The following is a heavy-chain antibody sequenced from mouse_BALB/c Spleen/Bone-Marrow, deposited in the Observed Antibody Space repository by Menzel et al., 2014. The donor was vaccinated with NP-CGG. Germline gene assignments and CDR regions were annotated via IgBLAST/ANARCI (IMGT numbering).Heavy chain of an antibody. CDR3: VRSFQPRRAMDY. CDR2: IDPSNSET. CDR1: DYTFTSYW. Sequence: VQLQQSGPELVRPGASVKMSCKASDYTFTSYWMHWVKQRPGQGLEWIGMIDPSNSETRLNQKFKDKATLNVDKSSNTDYMHLSSLTSEDSAVYYFVRSFQPRRAMDYWGQGSSVTGSS. V-gene: IGHV1-74*01. D-gene: IGHD6-1*01. J-gene: IGHJ4*01.